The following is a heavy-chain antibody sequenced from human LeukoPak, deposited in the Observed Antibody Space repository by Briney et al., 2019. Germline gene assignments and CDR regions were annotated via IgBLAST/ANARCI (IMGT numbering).Heavy chain of an antibody. CDR1: GFTFSSYA. CDR2: LTSSGDGT. D-gene: IGHD3-3*01. J-gene: IGHJ4*02. CDR3: ARARDFWSGYYHFDY. Sequence: PGGSLRLSCAASGFTFSSYAMTWVRQAPGRGLGWVSSLTSSGDGTYYADYVKGRFTISRDNSKNTLYLQMNSLRAEDTAVYYCARARDFWSGYYHFDYWGQGTLVTVSS. V-gene: IGHV3-23*01.